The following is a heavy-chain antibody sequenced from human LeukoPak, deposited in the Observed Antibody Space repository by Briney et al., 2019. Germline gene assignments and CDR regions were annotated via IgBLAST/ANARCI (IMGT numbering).Heavy chain of an antibody. J-gene: IGHJ4*02. CDR2: IYYSGST. D-gene: IGHD5-18*01. CDR1: GYSISSGYY. Sequence: SETLSLTCTVSGYSISSGYYWGWIRQPPGKGLEWIGSIYYSGSTNYNPSLKSRVTISVDTSKNQFSLKLSSVTAADTAVYYCARLKAGYSYGGGYFDYWGQGTLVTVSS. CDR3: ARLKAGYSYGGGYFDY. V-gene: IGHV4-38-2*02.